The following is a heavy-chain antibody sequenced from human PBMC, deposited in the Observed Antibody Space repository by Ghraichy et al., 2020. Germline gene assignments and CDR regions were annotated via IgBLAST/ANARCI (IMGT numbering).Heavy chain of an antibody. CDR2: INSDGSST. CDR1: GFTFSNYW. CDR3: ARDPQAWEVPTDY. D-gene: IGHD1-26*01. V-gene: IGHV3-74*01. Sequence: GGSLRLSCAASGFTFSNYWMHWVRQVPGKGLVWVSHINSDGSSTNYADSVKGRFTISRDNAKNTLYLQMSSLRAEDTAVYYCARDPQAWEVPTDYWGQGTLVTVSS. J-gene: IGHJ4*02.